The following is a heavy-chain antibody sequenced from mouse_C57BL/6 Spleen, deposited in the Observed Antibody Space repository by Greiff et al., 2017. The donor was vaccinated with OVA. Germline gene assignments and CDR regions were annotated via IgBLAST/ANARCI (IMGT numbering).Heavy chain of an antibody. V-gene: IGHV1-82*01. CDR2: IYPGDGDT. Sequence: QVQLKESGPELVKPGASVKISCKASGYAFSSSWMNWVKQRPGKGLEWIGRIYPGDGDTNYNGKFKGKATLTADKSSSTAYMQLSSLTSEDSAVYFCARSGTHDYWGQGTTLTVSS. D-gene: IGHD4-1*01. J-gene: IGHJ2*01. CDR3: ARSGTHDY. CDR1: GYAFSSSW.